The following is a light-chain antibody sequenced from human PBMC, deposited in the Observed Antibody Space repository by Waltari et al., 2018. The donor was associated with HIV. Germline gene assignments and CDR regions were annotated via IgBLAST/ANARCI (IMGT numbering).Light chain of an antibody. Sequence: DIQLTQSPSTLSTSVGDRVIITCRASQTVNKWLAWYQQKLGRATRVIIYQSSTLENGVPSRFSGSASGVDFTLTVSSLQPEDLGTYYCQQYNSLPWTFGQGTRVEV. CDR2: QSS. V-gene: IGKV1-5*03. CDR1: QTVNKW. J-gene: IGKJ1*01. CDR3: QQYNSLPWT.